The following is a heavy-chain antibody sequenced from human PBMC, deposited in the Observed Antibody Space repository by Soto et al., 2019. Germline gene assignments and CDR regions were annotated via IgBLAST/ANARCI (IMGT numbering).Heavy chain of an antibody. CDR1: GFTFSTYA. J-gene: IGHJ4*02. Sequence: GGSLRLSCAASGFTFSTYAMIWVRQAPGKGLEWVSVITGSGGSTYYADSVKGRFTISRDSTKNTLFLQMNSLRAEDTAVYYCAKDRYGDYGGIDYWGQGSMVTVSS. CDR3: AKDRYGDYGGIDY. D-gene: IGHD4-17*01. CDR2: ITGSGGST. V-gene: IGHV3-23*01.